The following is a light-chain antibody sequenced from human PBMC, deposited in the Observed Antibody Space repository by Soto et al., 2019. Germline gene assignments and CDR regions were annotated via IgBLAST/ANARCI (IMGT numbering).Light chain of an antibody. V-gene: IGLV1-51*01. CDR2: DND. Sequence: QSVLMQPPSVSAAPGQKVTISCSGSGSNIGKNFVSWYQQLPGTAPKLLIYDNDKRPSGIPDRFSGSKSGTSATLGITGLQTGDEADYYCGTWDSSLGAGVFGGGTKLTVL. CDR1: GSNIGKNF. CDR3: GTWDSSLGAGV. J-gene: IGLJ2*01.